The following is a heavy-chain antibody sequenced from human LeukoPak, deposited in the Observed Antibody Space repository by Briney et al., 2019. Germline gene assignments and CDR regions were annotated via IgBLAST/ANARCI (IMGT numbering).Heavy chain of an antibody. J-gene: IGHJ3*02. CDR1: GFTFSSYG. CDR2: IRYDGNNK. D-gene: IGHD1-26*01. Sequence: PGGSLRLSCAASGFTFSSYGMHWVRQAPGKGVEGVTFIRYDGNNKYFADSVKGRFTISRDNSKNTLYLQMNSLRAEDTAVYYCAKNNLVGATVEAFDIWGQGTMVTVSS. V-gene: IGHV3-30*02. CDR3: AKNNLVGATVEAFDI.